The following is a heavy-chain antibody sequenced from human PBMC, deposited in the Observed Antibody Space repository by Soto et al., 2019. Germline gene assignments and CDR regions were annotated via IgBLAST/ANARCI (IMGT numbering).Heavy chain of an antibody. CDR3: AKGAGDRLSLGMDV. J-gene: IGHJ6*02. CDR2: ISYDGSNT. CDR1: GFSISDYG. D-gene: IGHD1-26*01. Sequence: GGSLRLSCAASGFSISDYGMEWVRQAPGKGLEWVALISYDGSNTYYADSVKGRFTISRDNSKDTLFLQMTGLRREDTAVYYCAKGAGDRLSLGMDVWGQGTTVTVSS. V-gene: IGHV3-30*18.